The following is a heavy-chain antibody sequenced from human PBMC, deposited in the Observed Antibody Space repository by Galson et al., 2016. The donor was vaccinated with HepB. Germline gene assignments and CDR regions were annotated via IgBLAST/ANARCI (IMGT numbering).Heavy chain of an antibody. CDR2: IWYDGSKE. Sequence: SLRLSCAASGFTFGDHAMHWVRQAPGKGLEWVAVIWYDGSKEQYGDSVQGRFTISRDNSQDTLYLQMSSLRVEDTGVYYCARDGPQYFDWSSDYWAREPWSPSRQ. D-gene: IGHD3-9*01. CDR1: GFTFGDHA. V-gene: IGHV3-33*08. CDR3: ARDGPQYFDWSSDY. J-gene: IGHJ4*02.